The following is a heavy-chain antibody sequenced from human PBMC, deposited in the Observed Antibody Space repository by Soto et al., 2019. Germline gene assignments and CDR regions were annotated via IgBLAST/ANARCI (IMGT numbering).Heavy chain of an antibody. CDR3: AKDQRDDPWYYYMDV. V-gene: IGHV3-30*18. D-gene: IGHD3-3*01. CDR2: ISYDGSNK. Sequence: GGSLRLSCAASGFTFSSYGMHWVRQAPGKGLEWVAVISYDGSNKYYADSVKGRFTISRDNSKNTLYLQMNSLRAEDTAVYYCAKDQRDDPWYYYMDVWGKGTTVTVSS. J-gene: IGHJ6*03. CDR1: GFTFSSYG.